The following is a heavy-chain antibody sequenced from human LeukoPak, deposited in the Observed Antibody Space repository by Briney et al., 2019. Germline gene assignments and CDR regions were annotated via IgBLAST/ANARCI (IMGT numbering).Heavy chain of an antibody. CDR2: ISYDGSNK. CDR1: GFTFSSYG. D-gene: IGHD2-21*02. J-gene: IGHJ4*02. V-gene: IGHV3-30*18. Sequence: GRCLRLSCAASGFTFSSYGTHSVRQAPGKGLERGAAISYDGSNKYYADSVKGRFTISRDNSKTTLYRHLNSLRAEDTAVYYCAKDSRGLIVVVTATPGYFDFWGRGTQVTVSS. CDR3: AKDSRGLIVVVTATPGYFDF.